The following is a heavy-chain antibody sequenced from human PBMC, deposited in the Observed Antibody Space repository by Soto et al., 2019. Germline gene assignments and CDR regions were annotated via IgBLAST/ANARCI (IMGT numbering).Heavy chain of an antibody. CDR1: GGTFSSYA. J-gene: IGHJ6*02. CDR2: FIPTFGTA. V-gene: IGHV1-69*13. Sequence: SVKVSCKASGGTFSSYAISWVRQAPGQGLEWMGGFIPTFGTANYAQKFQGRVTITADESTSTAYMELSSLRSEDTAVYYCARGSDYYDFWSGYYKFYYYYGMDVWGQGTTVTVSS. D-gene: IGHD3-3*01. CDR3: ARGSDYYDFWSGYYKFYYYYGMDV.